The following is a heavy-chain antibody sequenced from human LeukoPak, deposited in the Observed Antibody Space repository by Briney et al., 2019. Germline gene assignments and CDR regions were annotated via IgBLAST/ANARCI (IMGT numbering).Heavy chain of an antibody. Sequence: GGSLRLSCAASGFTFSSYGMSWVRQAPGKGLEWVSAISGSGGSTYYADSVKGRFTIPRDNSKNTLYLQMNSPRAEDTAVYYCAKDELGSGSYDAFDIWGQGTMVTVSS. J-gene: IGHJ3*02. CDR2: ISGSGGST. V-gene: IGHV3-23*01. D-gene: IGHD1-26*01. CDR3: AKDELGSGSYDAFDI. CDR1: GFTFSSYG.